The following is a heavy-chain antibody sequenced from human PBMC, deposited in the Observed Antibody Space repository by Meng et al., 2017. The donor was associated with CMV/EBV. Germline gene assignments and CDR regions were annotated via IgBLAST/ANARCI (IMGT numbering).Heavy chain of an antibody. Sequence: GESLKISCAASGFSFNYYYMTWVRQAPGKGPEWVANIEQDGNEKNYVDSVKGRFTISRDNAKNSLYLQMNSLRAEDTAVYYCAREVIRGDAIDVWGQGATVTVSS. V-gene: IGHV3-7*01. D-gene: IGHD2-21*01. CDR2: IEQDGNEK. CDR3: AREVIRGDAIDV. CDR1: GFSFNYYY. J-gene: IGHJ6*02.